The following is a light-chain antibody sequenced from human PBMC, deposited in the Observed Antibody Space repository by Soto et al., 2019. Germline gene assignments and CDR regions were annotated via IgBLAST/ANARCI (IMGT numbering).Light chain of an antibody. CDR2: SAS. CDR3: QQASSFPLT. J-gene: IGKJ4*01. V-gene: IGKV1-12*01. CDR1: QPISSW. Sequence: IKMTQSPSSVSSSVGDRVTITCRASQPISSWLPWSPQKPGQPPHLLIYSASTLRSGVPSRFSGSESGTLFTLTITNLQPEDFATYYCQQASSFPLTFGGWTKVEV.